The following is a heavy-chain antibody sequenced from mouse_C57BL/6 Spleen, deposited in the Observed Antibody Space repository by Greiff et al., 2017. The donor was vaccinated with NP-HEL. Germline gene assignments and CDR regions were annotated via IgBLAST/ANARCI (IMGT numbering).Heavy chain of an antibody. V-gene: IGHV1-82*01. CDR1: GYAFSSSW. CDR2: IYPGDGDT. CDR3: ARWSDSSGYVR. J-gene: IGHJ4*01. Sequence: VQLQQSGPELVKPGASVKISCKASGYAFSSSWMNWVKQRPGKGLEWIGRIYPGDGDTNYNGKFKGKATLTADKSSSTAYMQLSSLTSEDSAVYFCARWSDSSGYVRWGQGTSVTVSS. D-gene: IGHD3-2*02.